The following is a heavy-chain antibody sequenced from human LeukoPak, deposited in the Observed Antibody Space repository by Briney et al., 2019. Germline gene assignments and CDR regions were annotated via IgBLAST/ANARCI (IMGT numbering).Heavy chain of an antibody. Sequence: GRSLRLSCAASGFTFSSYGMHWVRQAPGKGLEWVAVISYDGSNKYYADSVKGRFTISRDNSKNTLYLQMNSLRAEDTAVYYCAKDPTAGWGYGGNRHYFDYWGQGTPVTVSS. CDR3: AKDPTAGWGYGGNRHYFDY. V-gene: IGHV3-30*18. CDR1: GFTFSSYG. CDR2: ISYDGSNK. J-gene: IGHJ4*02. D-gene: IGHD4-23*01.